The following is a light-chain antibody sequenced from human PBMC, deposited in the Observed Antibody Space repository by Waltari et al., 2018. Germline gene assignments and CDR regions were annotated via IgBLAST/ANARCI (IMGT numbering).Light chain of an antibody. CDR3: QQYYHWVA. J-gene: IGKJ4*01. CDR1: ESVSSN. V-gene: IGKV3-15*01. CDR2: GAS. Sequence: EIVMTQSPATLSVSPGERATLSCRASESVSSNVAWYQQKPGQAPRRLICGASTRATGVPAKCRGSGSGTDFTLTISSLQSEDFAVYYCQQYYHWVAFGGGTWVQIK.